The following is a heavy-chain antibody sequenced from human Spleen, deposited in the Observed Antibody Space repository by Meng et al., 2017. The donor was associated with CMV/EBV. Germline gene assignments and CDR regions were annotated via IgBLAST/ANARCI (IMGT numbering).Heavy chain of an antibody. V-gene: IGHV1-18*01. D-gene: IGHD4-17*01. Sequence: ASVKVSCKASGDSLSNYAFSWVRQAPGQGLEWMGWISAYNGDTNYVQKFQGRVTMTTDTSRSTAYMELRSLTSDDTAVYYCARVLFFGDPFDYWGQGTLVTVSS. J-gene: IGHJ4*02. CDR3: ARVLFFGDPFDY. CDR2: ISAYNGDT. CDR1: GDSLSNYA.